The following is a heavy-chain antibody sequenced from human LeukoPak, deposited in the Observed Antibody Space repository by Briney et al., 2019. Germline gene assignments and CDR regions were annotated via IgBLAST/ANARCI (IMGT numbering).Heavy chain of an antibody. Sequence: PGGSLRLSCAASGFTFSSYGMHWVRQAPGKGLEWVAFIRYDGSNKYYADSVKGRFTISRDNSKNTLYLQMNSLRAEDTAVYYWAKVPIAAAGTSFDYWRRGTLVTVSS. CDR2: IRYDGSNK. CDR3: AKVPIAAAGTSFDY. J-gene: IGHJ4*02. D-gene: IGHD6-13*01. V-gene: IGHV3-30*02. CDR1: GFTFSSYG.